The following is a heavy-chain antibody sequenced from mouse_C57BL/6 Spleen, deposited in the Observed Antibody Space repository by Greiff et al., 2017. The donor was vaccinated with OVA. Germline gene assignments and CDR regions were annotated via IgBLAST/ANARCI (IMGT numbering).Heavy chain of an antibody. CDR1: GIDFSRYW. CDR2: INPDSSTI. V-gene: IGHV4-1*01. Sequence: EVKVIESGGGLVQPGGSLKLSCAASGIDFSRYWMSWVRRAPGKGLEWIGEINPDSSTINYAPSLKDKFIISRDNAKNTLYLQMSKLRSEDTALYYCSADYYGRRGAYYFDYWGQGTTLTVSS. D-gene: IGHD1-1*01. CDR3: SADYYGRRGAYYFDY. J-gene: IGHJ2*01.